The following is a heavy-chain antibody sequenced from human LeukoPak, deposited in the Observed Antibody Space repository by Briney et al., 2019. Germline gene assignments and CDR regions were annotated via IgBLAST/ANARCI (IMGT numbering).Heavy chain of an antibody. Sequence: GGSLRLSCAASGFTFSSYWMHWVRQAPGKGLVWVSRISTDGSSTTYADSVKGRFTISRDNAKDTLYLQMNSLRAEDTAVYYCAGHHQAYSRTYWGQRTLVTVSS. J-gene: IGHJ4*02. CDR3: AGHHQAYSRTY. D-gene: IGHD6-13*01. CDR1: GFTFSSYW. CDR2: ISTDGSST. V-gene: IGHV3-74*01.